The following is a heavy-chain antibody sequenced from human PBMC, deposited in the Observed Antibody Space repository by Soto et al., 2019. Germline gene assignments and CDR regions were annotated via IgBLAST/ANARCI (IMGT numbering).Heavy chain of an antibody. V-gene: IGHV3-30-3*01. CDR3: ARDPVPSDYFWSGYYSWVDY. CDR2: ISYDGSNK. D-gene: IGHD3-3*01. CDR1: GFTFSSYA. J-gene: IGHJ4*02. Sequence: QVQLVESGGGVVQPGRSLRLSCAASGFTFSSYAMHWVRQAPGKGLEWVAVISYDGSNKYYADSVKGRFTISRDNSKNTLYLQMNSLRAEDTAVYYCARDPVPSDYFWSGYYSWVDYWGQGTLVTVSS.